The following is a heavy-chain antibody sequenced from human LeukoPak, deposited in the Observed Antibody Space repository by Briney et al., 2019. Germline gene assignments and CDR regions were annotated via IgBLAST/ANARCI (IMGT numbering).Heavy chain of an antibody. D-gene: IGHD6-13*01. CDR2: IYYSGST. Sequence: SETLSLTCTVSGGSISSYNWSWIRQPPGKGLEWIGYIYYSGSTNYNPSLKSRVTISVDTSKNQFSLKLSSVTAADTAVYYCARATTGHSSWAPNLDYWGQGTLVTVSS. CDR3: ARATTGHSSWAPNLDY. CDR1: GGSISSYN. V-gene: IGHV4-59*01. J-gene: IGHJ4*02.